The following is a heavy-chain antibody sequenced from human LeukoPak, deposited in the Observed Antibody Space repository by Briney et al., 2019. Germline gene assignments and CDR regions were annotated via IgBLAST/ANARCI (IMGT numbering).Heavy chain of an antibody. CDR2: INRSGST. J-gene: IGHJ2*01. V-gene: IGHV4-34*01. CDR3: ARGGTLTEVYNHWYFDL. CDR1: SETFIKHN. Sequence: SDTLSLICAVYSETFIKHNWNWIRQPPGKGLQWLGKINRSGSTDYNPSLKSRVTLSLDKSKKQFSMRLSSVTAADTAVYYCARGGTLTEVYNHWYFDLWGRGTLVTVSS. D-gene: IGHD1-1*01.